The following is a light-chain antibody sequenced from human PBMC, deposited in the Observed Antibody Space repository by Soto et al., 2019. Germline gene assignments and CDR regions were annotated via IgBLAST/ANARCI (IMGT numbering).Light chain of an antibody. V-gene: IGKV3-11*01. J-gene: IGKJ4*01. CDR1: QSVSSY. Sequence: EIVLTQSPATLSLSPGERATLSCRASQSVSSYLAWYQQKPGQAPRLLIYDASNRATGIPARFSGSGSGTDFTLTISSREPEDFAIYDCQQRSNWPPVTFGGGNKVEIK. CDR2: DAS. CDR3: QQRSNWPPVT.